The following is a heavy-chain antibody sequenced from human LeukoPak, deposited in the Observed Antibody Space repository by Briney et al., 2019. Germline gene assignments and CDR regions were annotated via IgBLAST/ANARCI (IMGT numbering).Heavy chain of an antibody. CDR3: ARETRWGAPQDY. D-gene: IGHD1-26*01. CDR2: IYSGGTT. CDR1: GFPLTNNY. J-gene: IGHJ4*02. Sequence: GGSLRLSCVASGFPLTNNYVSWVRRAPGKGLEWVSVIYSGGTTYYTDSVKGRFSISRDISENTVYLQMSSRRGEDTAVYYCARETRWGAPQDYWGERTLVTVSS. V-gene: IGHV3-66*02.